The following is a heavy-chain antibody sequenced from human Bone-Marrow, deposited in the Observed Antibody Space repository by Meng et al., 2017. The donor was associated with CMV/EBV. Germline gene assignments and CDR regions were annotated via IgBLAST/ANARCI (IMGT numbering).Heavy chain of an antibody. CDR2: INPNSGGT. Sequence: ASVKVSCKASGYIFTDYYMHWVRQAPGQGLEWMGWINPNSGGTIYAQKFQGRVTMTRDTSISTASMELSRLRSDDTAVYYCARSHSSGTYSLMDYWGQGTRVTVSS. D-gene: IGHD1-26*01. V-gene: IGHV1-2*02. J-gene: IGHJ4*02. CDR1: GYIFTDYY. CDR3: ARSHSSGTYSLMDY.